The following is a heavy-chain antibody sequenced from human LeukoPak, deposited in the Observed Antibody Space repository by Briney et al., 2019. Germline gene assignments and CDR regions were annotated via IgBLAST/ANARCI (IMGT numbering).Heavy chain of an antibody. V-gene: IGHV3-9*01. CDR1: GFTFDDYA. CDR3: AKLRPPFTSHWRGYFDY. CDR2: ISWNSGSI. J-gene: IGHJ4*02. D-gene: IGHD2-2*01. Sequence: PGRSLRLSCTASGFTFDDYAMHWVRQAPGKGLEWVSGISWNSGSIGYADSVKGRFTISRDNAKNSLYLQMNSLRAEDTALYYCAKLRPPFTSHWRGYFDYWGQGTLVTVSS.